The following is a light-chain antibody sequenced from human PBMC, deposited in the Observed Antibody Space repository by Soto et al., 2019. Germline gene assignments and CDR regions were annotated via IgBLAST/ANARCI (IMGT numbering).Light chain of an antibody. CDR2: EGS. J-gene: IGLJ1*01. V-gene: IGLV2-23*01. Sequence: QSALTQPASVSGSPGQSITISCTGTSSDVGSYTLVSWYQQHPGKAPKLMIYEGSKRPSGVSNRFSGSNAGNTASLTISGLQAEDEADYYCCSYAGSSTYVFGTGTKLTVL. CDR1: SSDVGSYTL. CDR3: CSYAGSSTYV.